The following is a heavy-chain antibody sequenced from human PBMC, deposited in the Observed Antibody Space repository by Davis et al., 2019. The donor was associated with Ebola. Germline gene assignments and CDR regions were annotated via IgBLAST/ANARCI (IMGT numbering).Heavy chain of an antibody. CDR1: GYTFTSYG. CDR3: ARAERYYDSSGYYYYHY. Sequence: ASVKVSCKASGYTFTSYGISWVRQAPGQGLEWMGWISAYNGNTNYAQKLQGRVTMTTDTSTSTAYMELRSLRSDDTAVYYCARAERYYDSSGYYYYHYWGQGTLVTVSS. CDR2: ISAYNGNT. D-gene: IGHD3-22*01. V-gene: IGHV1-18*01. J-gene: IGHJ4*02.